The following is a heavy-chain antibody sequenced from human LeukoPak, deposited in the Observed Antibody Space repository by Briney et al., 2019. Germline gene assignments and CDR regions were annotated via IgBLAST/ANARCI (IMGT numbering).Heavy chain of an antibody. J-gene: IGHJ4*02. CDR3: AKGRLTTVISYLFDC. D-gene: IGHD4-17*01. CDR2: ISGSGGTT. CDR1: GFTFASYA. V-gene: IGHV3-23*01. Sequence: GGSLRLSCAASGFTFASYAMSWVRQPPGKGLEWVSSISGSGGTTYYADSVKGRFTISRDKSQSTLYLQMNSLRADDTAVYYCAKGRLTTVISYLFDCWGLGTLVTVSS.